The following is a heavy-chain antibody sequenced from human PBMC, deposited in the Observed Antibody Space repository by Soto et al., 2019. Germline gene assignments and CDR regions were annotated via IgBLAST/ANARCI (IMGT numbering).Heavy chain of an antibody. CDR2: ISGSGGST. D-gene: IGHD2-2*01. Sequence: GGSLRLSCAASGFTFSSYAMSWVRQAPGKGLEWVSAISGSGGSTYYADSVKGRFTISRDNSKNTLYLQMNSLRAEDTAVYYCAKSDRPNIVVVPAAMSSEMFYWGQGTLVTVSS. V-gene: IGHV3-23*01. CDR1: GFTFSSYA. CDR3: AKSDRPNIVVVPAAMSSEMFY. J-gene: IGHJ4*02.